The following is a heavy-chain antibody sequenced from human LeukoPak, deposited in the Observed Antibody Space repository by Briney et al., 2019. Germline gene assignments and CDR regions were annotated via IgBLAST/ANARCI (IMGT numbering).Heavy chain of an antibody. CDR1: GFTFNNYA. J-gene: IGHJ4*02. CDR3: ARDLQDYVWGGYHSGSTQEDY. V-gene: IGHV3-48*02. D-gene: IGHD3-16*02. Sequence: GGSLRLSCAGSGFTFNNYAMSWVRRAPRKGLEWVSYISSGSSTIYYADSVKGRFTISRDNAKNSLYLQMNSLRDEDTAVYYCARDLQDYVWGGYHSGSTQEDYWGQGTLVTVSS. CDR2: ISSGSSTI.